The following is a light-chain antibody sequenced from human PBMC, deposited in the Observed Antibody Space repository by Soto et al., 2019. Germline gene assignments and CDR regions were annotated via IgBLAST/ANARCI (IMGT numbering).Light chain of an antibody. J-gene: IGKJ2*01. CDR3: QQYNSRYT. V-gene: IGKV1-5*01. CDR2: DAS. Sequence: DIQMTQFPSTLSASVGDRVTITCRASQSISSWLAWYQQKPGKAPKLLIYDASSLESGVPSRFSGSGSGREFTLTISSLQPDDFATYYCQQYNSRYTFGQGTELEIK. CDR1: QSISSW.